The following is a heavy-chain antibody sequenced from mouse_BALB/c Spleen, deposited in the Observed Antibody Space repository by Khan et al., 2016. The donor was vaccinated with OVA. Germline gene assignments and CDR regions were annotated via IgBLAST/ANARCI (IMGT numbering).Heavy chain of an antibody. CDR3: ARYGSSYVEYFDV. CDR2: IDPANGNT. J-gene: IGHJ1*01. Sequence: VQLKESGAELVKPGASVKLSCTASGFNIKDTYMHWVKQRPEQGLEWIGRIDPANGNTKYDPKFQGKATITADTSSNTAYLQLSSLTSDDTAVYYCARYGSSYVEYFDVWGAGTTVTVSS. D-gene: IGHD1-1*01. CDR1: GFNIKDTY. V-gene: IGHV14-3*02.